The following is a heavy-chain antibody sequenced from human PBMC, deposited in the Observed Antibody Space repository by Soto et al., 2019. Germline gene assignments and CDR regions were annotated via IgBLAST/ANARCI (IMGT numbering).Heavy chain of an antibody. V-gene: IGHV1-8*01. Sequence: QVQLVQSGAEVKKPGASVKVSCKASGYTFTSYDINWVRQATGQGLEWMGWMNPNSGNTGYAQKFQGRVTMTRNTSIITAYMELSSLRSEDTAVYYCAREAKYYDFWSGYYMYYYYGMDVWGQGTTVTVSS. J-gene: IGHJ6*02. D-gene: IGHD3-3*01. CDR1: GYTFTSYD. CDR3: AREAKYYDFWSGYYMYYYYGMDV. CDR2: MNPNSGNT.